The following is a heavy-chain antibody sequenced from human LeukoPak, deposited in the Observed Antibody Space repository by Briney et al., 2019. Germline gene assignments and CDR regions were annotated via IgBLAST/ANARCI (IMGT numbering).Heavy chain of an antibody. CDR1: GYTFTGYY. CDR3: AREGIVTTIRRFDP. CDR2: INPNTGGT. Sequence: ASVKVSCKASGYTFTGYYIHWVRQAPGQGLEGMGWINPNTGGTNFAQKFQGRVTMTRDTSISTAYMDLSRLRSDDTAVYYCAREGIVTTIRRFDPWGQGTLITVSS. D-gene: IGHD5-12*01. J-gene: IGHJ5*02. V-gene: IGHV1-2*02.